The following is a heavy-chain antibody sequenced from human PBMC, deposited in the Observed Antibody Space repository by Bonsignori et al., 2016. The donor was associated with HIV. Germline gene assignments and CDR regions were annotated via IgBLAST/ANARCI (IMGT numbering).Heavy chain of an antibody. CDR3: SRDRKWGIEQTDD. D-gene: IGHD7-27*01. J-gene: IGHJ4*02. CDR2: IKHDGSEK. V-gene: IGHV3-7*01. Sequence: WIRQPPGKGLEWVAIIKHDGSEKYYVDSVKGRFTISRDNAKKSLYLQMNSLKVEDTAVYYCSRDRKWGIEQTDDWGQGTLVTVSS.